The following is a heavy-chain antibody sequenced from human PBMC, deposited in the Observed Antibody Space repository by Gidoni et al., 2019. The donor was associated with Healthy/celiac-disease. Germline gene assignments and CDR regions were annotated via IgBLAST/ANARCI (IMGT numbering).Heavy chain of an antibody. J-gene: IGHJ4*02. D-gene: IGHD3-9*01. Sequence: EVQLLESGGGLVQPGGSLRLSCAASGFTFSSYAMSWVRQAPGKGLGWVSAISGSGGSTYYADSVKGRFTISRDNSKNTLYLQMNSLRAEDTAVYYCAKEQDYDILTGFDYFDYWGQGTLVTVSS. CDR3: AKEQDYDILTGFDYFDY. CDR2: ISGSGGST. CDR1: GFTFSSYA. V-gene: IGHV3-23*01.